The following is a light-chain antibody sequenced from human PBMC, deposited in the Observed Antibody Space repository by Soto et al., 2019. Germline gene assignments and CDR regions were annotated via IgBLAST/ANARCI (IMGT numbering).Light chain of an antibody. V-gene: IGKV3-15*01. Sequence: DIVMTQSPGTLSVSPGERVTLSCRASESISSNLAWYQQKPGQPPRLLVYHASTTATGIPARFSGSGSGTEFTLTISSLQSEDYAIYYWQQYNNWPPYTFGQGTKVEI. CDR2: HAS. CDR3: QQYNNWPPYT. CDR1: ESISSN. J-gene: IGKJ2*01.